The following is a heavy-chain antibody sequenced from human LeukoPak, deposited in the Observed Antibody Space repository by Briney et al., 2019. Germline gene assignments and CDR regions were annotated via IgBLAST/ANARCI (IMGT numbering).Heavy chain of an antibody. V-gene: IGHV3-66*02. CDR3: ARDGRVGATRLNI. CDR2: IYSDDST. Sequence: GGSLRLSCAASGLTVSSNYMSWVRQTPGKGLEWVSVIYSDDSTYYADSVRGRFTISRDNSKNTLYLQMNSLRAEDTAVYYCARDGRVGATRLNIWGQGTMVTVYS. D-gene: IGHD1-26*01. CDR1: GLTVSSNY. J-gene: IGHJ3*02.